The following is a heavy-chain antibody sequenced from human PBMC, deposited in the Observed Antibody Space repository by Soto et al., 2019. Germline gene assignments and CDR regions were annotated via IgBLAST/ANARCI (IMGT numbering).Heavy chain of an antibody. Sequence: QVQLHESGPGLVKPPETLSLTCNVSGDSIGRFYWSWIRQSAEKGLEWIGRVYSTGGTAYNPALKGRVTISLDRSNNPVSLEMNSVTAADTAVYFCARDLSGTGLDIWGRGTRVTVSS. CDR1: GDSIGRFY. CDR3: ARDLSGTGLDI. V-gene: IGHV4-4*07. J-gene: IGHJ6*02. D-gene: IGHD1-26*01. CDR2: VYSTGGT.